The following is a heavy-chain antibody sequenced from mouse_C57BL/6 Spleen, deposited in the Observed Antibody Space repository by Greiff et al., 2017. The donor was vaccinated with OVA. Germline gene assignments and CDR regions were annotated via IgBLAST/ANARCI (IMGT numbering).Heavy chain of an antibody. J-gene: IGHJ3*01. CDR3: TREGYGNSFAY. Sequence: QVQLKQSGAELVRPGASVTLSCKASGYTFTDYEMHWVKQTPVHGLEWIGAIDPETGGTDYNQKFKGKAILTADKSSSTAYMELRSLTSEDSAVYYCTREGYGNSFAYWGQGTLVTVSA. D-gene: IGHD2-1*01. CDR1: GYTFTDYE. V-gene: IGHV1-15*01. CDR2: IDPETGGT.